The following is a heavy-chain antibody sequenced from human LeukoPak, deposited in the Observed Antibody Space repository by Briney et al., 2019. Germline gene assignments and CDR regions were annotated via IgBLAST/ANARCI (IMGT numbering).Heavy chain of an antibody. CDR2: IYHSGST. CDR1: GGSMRTYY. Sequence: SETLSLTCTVSGGSMRTYYWSWIRQPPGKGLEWIGFIYHSGSTDYNPSLKSRVTISVDTSKNQFSLKLSSVTAADTAVYYCARGRTGSYFAADYWGQGTLVTVSS. D-gene: IGHD1-26*01. J-gene: IGHJ4*02. CDR3: ARGRTGSYFAADY. V-gene: IGHV4-59*01.